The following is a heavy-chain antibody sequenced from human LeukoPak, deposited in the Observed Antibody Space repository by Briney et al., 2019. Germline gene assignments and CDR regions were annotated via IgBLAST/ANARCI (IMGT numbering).Heavy chain of an antibody. D-gene: IGHD6-6*01. CDR3: EKDFLYSSSSNWFDP. V-gene: IGHV3-30*02. J-gene: IGHJ5*02. CDR2: IRYDGSNK. CDR1: GFTFSSSG. Sequence: GGSLRLSCAASGFTFSSSGMHWVRQAPGKGLEWVAFIRYDGSNKYYADSVKGRFTISRDNSKNTLYLQMNSLRAEDTAVYYCEKDFLYSSSSNWFDPWGQGTLVTVSS.